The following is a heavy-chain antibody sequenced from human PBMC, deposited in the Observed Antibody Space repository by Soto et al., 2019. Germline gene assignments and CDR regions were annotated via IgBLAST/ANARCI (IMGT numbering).Heavy chain of an antibody. CDR2: IFYTGTT. J-gene: IGHJ4*01. V-gene: IGHV4-59*01. Sequence: SETLSLTYTVSGGSMSHYYWSWVRQPPGKGLEWIASIFYTGTTNYNPSLMRRVTISVDTSKNQFSLRLNSVTAADTAVYYCARFYCETSGWYGFVYWGQGTLVSVSS. CDR3: ARFYCETSGWYGFVY. D-gene: IGHD6-19*01. CDR1: GGSMSHYY.